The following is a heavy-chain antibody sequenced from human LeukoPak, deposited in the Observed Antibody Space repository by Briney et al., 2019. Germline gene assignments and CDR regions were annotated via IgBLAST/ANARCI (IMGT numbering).Heavy chain of an antibody. CDR2: INPSGGST. J-gene: IGHJ5*02. CDR1: GYTFTSYY. CDR3: AREWLVRRWLAPNWFDP. V-gene: IGHV1-46*01. D-gene: IGHD6-19*01. Sequence: GASVKVSCKASGYTFTSYYMHWVRQAPGQGLEWMGIINPSGGSTSYAQKFQGRVTMTRDTSTSTVYMELSSLRSEDTAVYYCAREWLVRRWLAPNWFDPWGQGTLVTVSS.